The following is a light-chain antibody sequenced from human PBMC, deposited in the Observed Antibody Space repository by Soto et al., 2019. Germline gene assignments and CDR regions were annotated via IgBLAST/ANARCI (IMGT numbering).Light chain of an antibody. V-gene: IGKV1-5*01. CDR3: QQANSFLALT. CDR2: DAS. CDR1: QSISSW. J-gene: IGKJ4*01. Sequence: DIQMTQSPSTLSASVGDRVTITCRASQSISSWLAWYQQKPGKAPKLLIYDASSLESGVPSRFSGSGSGTDFTLTISSLQPEDFATYYCQQANSFLALTFGGGTKVDIK.